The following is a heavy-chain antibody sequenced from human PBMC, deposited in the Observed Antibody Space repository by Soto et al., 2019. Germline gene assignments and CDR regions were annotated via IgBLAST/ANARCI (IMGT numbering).Heavy chain of an antibody. D-gene: IGHD3-22*01. Sequence: GGSLRLSCAASGFTFSSYGMHWVRQAPGKGLEWVAVIWYDGSNKYYADSVKGRFTISRDNSKNTLYLQMNSLRAEDTAVYYCARDPSNFDSSGYYYGTQFDYWGQGTLVTVSS. J-gene: IGHJ4*02. CDR3: ARDPSNFDSSGYYYGTQFDY. CDR2: IWYDGSNK. CDR1: GFTFSSYG. V-gene: IGHV3-33*01.